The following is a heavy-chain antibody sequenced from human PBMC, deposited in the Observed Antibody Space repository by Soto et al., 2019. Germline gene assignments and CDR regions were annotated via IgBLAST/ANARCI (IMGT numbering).Heavy chain of an antibody. J-gene: IGHJ4*02. V-gene: IGHV3-23*01. CDR3: AKDHPKYCSGGSCYSD. CDR1: GFTFDDHG. CDR2: INGNGDST. Sequence: GGSLRLSCAASGFTFDDHGMSWVRQAPGKGLEWVSGINGNGDSTYYADSVKGRFTISRDNSKNTLYLQMNSLRAEDTAVYYCAKDHPKYCSGGSCYSDWGQGTLVTVSS. D-gene: IGHD2-15*01.